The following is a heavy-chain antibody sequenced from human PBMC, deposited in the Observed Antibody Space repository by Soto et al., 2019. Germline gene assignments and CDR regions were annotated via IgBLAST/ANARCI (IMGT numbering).Heavy chain of an antibody. CDR2: ISYDGSNK. CDR1: GFTFSSYG. J-gene: IGHJ4*02. CDR3: VTAVAGKKGFDY. V-gene: IGHV3-30*03. Sequence: PGGSLRLSCAASGFTFSSYGMHWVRQAPGKGLEWVAVISYDGSNKYYADSVKGRFTISRDNSKNTLYLQMNSLRAEDTAVYYCVTAVAGKKGFDYWGQGTLVTVSS. D-gene: IGHD6-19*01.